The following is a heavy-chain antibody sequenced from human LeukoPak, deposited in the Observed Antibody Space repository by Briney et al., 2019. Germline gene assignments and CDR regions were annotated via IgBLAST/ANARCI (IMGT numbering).Heavy chain of an antibody. D-gene: IGHD2-8*01. V-gene: IGHV4-4*07. CDR1: RRYVNHYF. CDR3: ARDPSSDIGVFER. Sequence: SETLSLACNVSRRYVNHYFWSWTRQPAGKGLEWIGRVHASGSTNYSPSLRSRVTISLDKSNNNFSLKLTSVTAADTAVYHCARDPSSDIGVFERWGRGIPVIVSS. J-gene: IGHJ2*01. CDR2: VHASGST.